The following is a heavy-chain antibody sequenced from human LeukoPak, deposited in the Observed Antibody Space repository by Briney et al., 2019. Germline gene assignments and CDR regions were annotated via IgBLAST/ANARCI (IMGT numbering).Heavy chain of an antibody. D-gene: IGHD2-2*01. V-gene: IGHV1-46*01. Sequence: ASVKVSCKASGYTFTSYYMHWVRQAPGQGLEWMGIINPSGGSTSYAQKFQGRVTMSRDTSTSTVDMELSSLRSDDTAVYYCARDRHRGSTSWPPYQHWGQGTLVTVSS. CDR3: ARDRHRGSTSWPPYQH. J-gene: IGHJ1*01. CDR2: INPSGGST. CDR1: GYTFTSYY.